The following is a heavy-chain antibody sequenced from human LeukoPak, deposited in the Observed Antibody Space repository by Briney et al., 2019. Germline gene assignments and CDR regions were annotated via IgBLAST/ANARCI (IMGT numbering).Heavy chain of an antibody. CDR2: INHSGST. CDR1: GGSLSGFY. CDR3: ARYRAVVVAATRHRKTVFDY. V-gene: IGHV4-34*01. Sequence: SQTLSLTCAVYGGSLSGFYWGWIRHPPGGGLEWIGEINHSGSTNYNTSLKSRDTTSVDTSKSQFSLKLSPVTAAVTAVYSCARYRAVVVAATRHRKTVFDYWGQGTLVTVSS. J-gene: IGHJ4*02. D-gene: IGHD2-15*01.